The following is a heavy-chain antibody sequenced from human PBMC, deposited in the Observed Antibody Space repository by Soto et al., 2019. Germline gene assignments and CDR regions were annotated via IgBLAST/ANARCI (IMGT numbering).Heavy chain of an antibody. CDR2: IIPIFGTA. J-gene: IGHJ5*02. D-gene: IGHD6-13*01. V-gene: IGHV1-69*13. Sequence: GASVKVSCEASGGTFSSYDISWVRQAPGQGLEWMGGIIPIFGTANYAQKFQGRVTITADESTSTAYMELSSLRSEDTAVYYCARERALGGSSWYEGGWFDPWGQGTLVTVSS. CDR3: ARERALGGSSWYEGGWFDP. CDR1: GGTFSSYD.